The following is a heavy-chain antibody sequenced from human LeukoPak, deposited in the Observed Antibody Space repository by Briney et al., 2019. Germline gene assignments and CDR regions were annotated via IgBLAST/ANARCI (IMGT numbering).Heavy chain of an antibody. CDR2: IDPSDSYT. CDR3: AKSGAAITRPTTYNWFDP. D-gene: IGHD5-24*01. J-gene: IGHJ5*02. CDR1: GYSFTSYW. Sequence: GESLKISCKGSGYSFTSYWISWVRQMPGRGLEWMGRIDPSDSYTNYSPSFQGHVTISADKSISTAYLQWSSLKASDTAMYYCAKSGAAITRPTTYNWFDPWGQGTLVTVSS. V-gene: IGHV5-10-1*01.